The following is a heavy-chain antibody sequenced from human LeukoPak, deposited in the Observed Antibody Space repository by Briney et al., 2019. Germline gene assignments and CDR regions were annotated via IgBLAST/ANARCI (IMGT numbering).Heavy chain of an antibody. CDR2: IYSGGST. V-gene: IGHV3-53*01. Sequence: GGSLRLSCAASGFTVSSNYMSWVRQAPGKGLEWVSVIYSGGSTYYADSVKGRFTISRDNSKNTLYLQMNSLRAEDTAVYYCARGPLTVAGIIDYWGQGTLVTVSS. CDR3: ARGPLTVAGIIDY. D-gene: IGHD6-19*01. CDR1: GFTVSSNY. J-gene: IGHJ4*02.